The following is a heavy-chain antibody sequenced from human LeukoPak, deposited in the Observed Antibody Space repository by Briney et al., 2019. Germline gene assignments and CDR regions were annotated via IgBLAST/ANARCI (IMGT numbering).Heavy chain of an antibody. CDR1: GFTFSSYS. Sequence: GGSLRLSCAASGFTFSSYSMNWVRQAPGKGLEWVSSISSSRSYIYYADSVKGRFTISRDNAKNSLYLQMNSLRAEDTAVYYCANSYYDSSGYYPDYWGQGTLVTVSS. D-gene: IGHD3-22*01. J-gene: IGHJ4*02. CDR3: ANSYYDSSGYYPDY. CDR2: ISSSRSYI. V-gene: IGHV3-21*01.